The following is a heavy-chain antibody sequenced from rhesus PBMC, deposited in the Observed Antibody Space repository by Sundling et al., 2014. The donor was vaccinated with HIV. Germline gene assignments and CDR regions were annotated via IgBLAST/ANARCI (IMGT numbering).Heavy chain of an antibody. Sequence: QVQLQESGPGVVKPSETLSLTCVVSGGSISDSYRWSWIRQPPGKGLEWIGYIYGSSTTTNYNPSLKSRVTISKDTSKNQFSLKLSSVTAADTAVYYCATESVTTFFDYWGQGVLVTVSS. V-gene: IGHV4S10*01. CDR1: GGSISDSYR. CDR2: IYGSSTTT. D-gene: IGHD4-35*01. CDR3: ATESVTTFFDY. J-gene: IGHJ4*01.